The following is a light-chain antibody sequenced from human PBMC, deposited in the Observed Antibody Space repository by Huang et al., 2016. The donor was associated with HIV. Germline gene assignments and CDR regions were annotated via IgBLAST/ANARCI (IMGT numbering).Light chain of an antibody. CDR1: QSLLYRSNNKNY. J-gene: IGKJ3*01. CDR3: QQYYNTPFT. V-gene: IGKV4-1*01. CDR2: WAS. Sequence: DIVMTQSPDSLAVSLGERAAINCKSSQSLLYRSNNKNYLAWYQQKPGQPPKLLIYWASTRESGVPDRCSGSGAGTDFTLTISSLQAADVAVYYCQQYYNTPFTFGPGTKVDIK.